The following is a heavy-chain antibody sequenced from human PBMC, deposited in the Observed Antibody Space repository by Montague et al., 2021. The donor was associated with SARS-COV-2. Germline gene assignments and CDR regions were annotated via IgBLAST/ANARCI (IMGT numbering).Heavy chain of an antibody. CDR3: ARGQPPRITFGGIISYGLDV. CDR2: INHSGST. CDR1: GGSFSGYY. D-gene: IGHD3-16*02. V-gene: IGHV4-34*01. Sequence: SETLSLTCAVYGGSFSGYYWTWIRQPPGKGLEWIGEINHSGSTNXXPSLKCRVTISVDASKNQFSLKLRSVTAADTAVYYCARGQPPRITFGGIISYGLDVWGQGTTVTVSS. J-gene: IGHJ6*02.